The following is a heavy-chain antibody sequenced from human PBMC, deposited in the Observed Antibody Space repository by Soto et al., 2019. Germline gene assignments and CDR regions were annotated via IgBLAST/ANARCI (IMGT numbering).Heavy chain of an antibody. Sequence: PGGSLRLSCAASGFTFDDYTMHWVRQAPGKGLEWVSLISWDGGSTYYADSVKGRFTISRDNSKNSLYLQMSSLRTEDTALYYCAKDNRRGRDWYFDLWGRGTLVTVSS. CDR1: GFTFDDYT. CDR2: ISWDGGST. V-gene: IGHV3-43*01. J-gene: IGHJ2*01. CDR3: AKDNRRGRDWYFDL.